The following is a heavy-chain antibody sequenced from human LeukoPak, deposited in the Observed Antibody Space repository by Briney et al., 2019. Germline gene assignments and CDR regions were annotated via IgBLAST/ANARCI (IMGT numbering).Heavy chain of an antibody. CDR1: GFTFSSYW. D-gene: IGHD3-9*01. Sequence: PGGSLRLSCAASGFTFSSYWMSWVRQAPGKGLEWVANIKQDGSEKYYVDSVKGRFTISRDNAKNSLYLQMNSLRAEDTALYYCAKGTYFDWLSHFDYWGQGTLVTVSS. V-gene: IGHV3-7*03. CDR2: IKQDGSEK. CDR3: AKGTYFDWLSHFDY. J-gene: IGHJ4*02.